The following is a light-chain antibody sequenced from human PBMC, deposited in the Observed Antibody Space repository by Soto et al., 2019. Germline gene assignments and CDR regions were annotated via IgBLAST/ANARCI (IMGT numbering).Light chain of an antibody. CDR1: SSDVGGYNY. Sequence: QSALTQPPSASGSPGQSVTISCTGTSSDVGGYNYVSWYQQHPGKAPKLMIYEVSKRPSGVPDRFSGSKSGNTASLTVSGLQAEDAADYYCISDAGSNNWVFGGGTKLTVL. CDR2: EVS. J-gene: IGLJ3*02. V-gene: IGLV2-8*01. CDR3: ISDAGSNNWV.